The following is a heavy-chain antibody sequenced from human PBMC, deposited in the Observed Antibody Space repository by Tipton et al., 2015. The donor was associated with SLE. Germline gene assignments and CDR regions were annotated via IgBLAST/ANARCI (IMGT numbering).Heavy chain of an antibody. D-gene: IGHD1-26*01. CDR2: IYYSGST. V-gene: IGHV4-39*07. Sequence: TLSLTCTVSGGSISSYYWGWIRQPPGKGLEWIGSIYYSGSTYYNPSLKSRVTISVDTSKNQFSLKLSSVTAADTAVYYCAGRYSGSYYRYWGQGTLVTVSS. J-gene: IGHJ4*02. CDR1: GGSISSYY. CDR3: AGRYSGSYYRY.